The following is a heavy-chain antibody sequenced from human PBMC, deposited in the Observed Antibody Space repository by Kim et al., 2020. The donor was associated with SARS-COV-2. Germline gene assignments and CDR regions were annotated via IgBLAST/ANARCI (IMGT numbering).Heavy chain of an antibody. CDR1: GYFFSTYG. CDR3: ARLSYDSSGYYGYYSYYGLDV. CDR2: IRTYNGHT. D-gene: IGHD3-22*01. Sequence: ASVKVSCETSGYFFSTYGISWVRQAPGQGLEWMGWIRTYNGHTDYAQRLQDRVTLTTDTSTSTAYMELRSLRSDDSAVYYCARLSYDSSGYYGYYSYYGLDVWGQGTTVTVSS. V-gene: IGHV1-18*01. J-gene: IGHJ6*02.